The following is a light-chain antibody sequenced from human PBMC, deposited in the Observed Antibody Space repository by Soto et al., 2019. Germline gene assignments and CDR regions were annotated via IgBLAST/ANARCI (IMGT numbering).Light chain of an antibody. J-gene: IGKJ4*01. CDR3: QQVNSYPLT. CDR2: DAS. CDR1: QGVSSA. Sequence: AIQLTQSPSSLSASVGGRVTITSRASQGVSSALAWYQQKPGKGPKLLIYDASGLESGVPSRFSGSGSGTDFTLTISSLQPEDFATYYCQQVNSYPLTFGGGTKVEIK. V-gene: IGKV1-13*02.